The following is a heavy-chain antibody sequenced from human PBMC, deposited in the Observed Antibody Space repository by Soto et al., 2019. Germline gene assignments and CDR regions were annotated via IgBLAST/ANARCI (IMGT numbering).Heavy chain of an antibody. J-gene: IGHJ6*02. CDR3: ARDQRIAAVAPYYYSGMDV. CDR1: GFTFSSYA. V-gene: IGHV3-30-3*01. CDR2: ISYDGSNK. D-gene: IGHD6-13*01. Sequence: GGSLRLSCAASGFTFSSYAMHWVRQAPGKGLEWVAVISYDGSNKYYADSVKGRFTISRDNSKNTLYLQMNSLRAEDTAVYYCARDQRIAAVAPYYYSGMDVWGQGTTVTVYS.